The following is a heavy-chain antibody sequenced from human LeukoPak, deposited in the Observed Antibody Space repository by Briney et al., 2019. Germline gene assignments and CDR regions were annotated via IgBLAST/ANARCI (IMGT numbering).Heavy chain of an antibody. Sequence: ASVKVSCKASGYTFTGYYMHWVRQAPGQGLEWMGWINPNSGGTNYAQKFQGRVTMTRDTSISTAYMELSRLRSDDTAVYYCARDLNYYDGSGYTYYYYYYMDVWGKGTTVTVSS. CDR2: INPNSGGT. J-gene: IGHJ6*03. CDR1: GYTFTGYY. D-gene: IGHD3-22*01. V-gene: IGHV1-2*02. CDR3: ARDLNYYDGSGYTYYYYYYMDV.